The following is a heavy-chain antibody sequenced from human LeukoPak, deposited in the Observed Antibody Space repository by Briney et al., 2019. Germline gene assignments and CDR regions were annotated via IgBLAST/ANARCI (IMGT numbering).Heavy chain of an antibody. Sequence: GGSVRLSCAASGFTVSRNYMSWVRQAPGKGLEWVSLTYSDGSTSYADSVKGRFTISRDNSKNTLYLQMNSLRAADTAVYYCVTSVDYYYLDYWGQGALVTVSS. CDR3: VTSVDYYYLDY. V-gene: IGHV3-53*01. J-gene: IGHJ4*02. CDR1: GFTVSRNY. CDR2: TYSDGST. D-gene: IGHD3-16*01.